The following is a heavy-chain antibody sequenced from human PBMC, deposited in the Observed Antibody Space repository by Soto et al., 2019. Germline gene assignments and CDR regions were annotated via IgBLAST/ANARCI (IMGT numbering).Heavy chain of an antibody. Sequence: SETLSLTCTVSGDSINSGGYYWSWIRQHPGKGLEWIGYIYYSGAAYYNPSLKSRITISVDTSKNQFSLKLSSVTAADTAVYYCARRGFSTTWSIYYFDYWGQGTLVTVSS. CDR3: ARRGFSTTWSIYYFDY. CDR2: IYYSGAA. V-gene: IGHV4-31*03. J-gene: IGHJ4*02. D-gene: IGHD2-2*01. CDR1: GDSINSGGYY.